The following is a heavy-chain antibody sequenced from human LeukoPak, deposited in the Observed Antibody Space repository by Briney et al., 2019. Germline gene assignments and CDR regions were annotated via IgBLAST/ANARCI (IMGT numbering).Heavy chain of an antibody. V-gene: IGHV3-53*01. J-gene: IGHJ4*02. CDR2: IYSGGST. Sequence: LPGGSLRLSCAASGFTVSSNYMSWVRQAPGKGLEWVSTIYSGGSTYYADSVKGRFTISRDNSKNTLYLQMNSLRAEDTAVYYCARVTGSYYPFDYWGQGTLVTVSS. CDR1: GFTVSSNY. CDR3: ARVTGSYYPFDY. D-gene: IGHD3-10*01.